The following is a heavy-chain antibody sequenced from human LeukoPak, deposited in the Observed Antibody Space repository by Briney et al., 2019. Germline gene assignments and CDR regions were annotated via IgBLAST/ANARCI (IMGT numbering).Heavy chain of an antibody. D-gene: IGHD4/OR15-4a*01. CDR3: ARRAGAYSHPYDY. J-gene: IGHJ4*02. CDR2: IYSSVT. Sequence: GGSLRLSCTVSGFTVSTNSMSWVRQAPGKGLEWVSFIYSSVTHYSDSVKGRFTISRDNSKNTLYLQMNSLRVDDTAVYYCARRAGAYSHPYDYWGQGTLVTVSS. V-gene: IGHV3-53*01. CDR1: GFTVSTNS.